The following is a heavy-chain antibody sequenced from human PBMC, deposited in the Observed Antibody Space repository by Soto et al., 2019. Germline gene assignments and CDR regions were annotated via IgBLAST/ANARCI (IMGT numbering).Heavy chain of an antibody. J-gene: IGHJ4*02. CDR2: IYYSGST. CDR1: GGSISSGGYY. D-gene: IGHD3-22*01. Sequence: SETLSLTCTVSGGSISSGGYYWSWIRQHPGKGLEWIGYIYYSGSTNYNPSLKSRVTISVDTSKNQFSLKLSSVTAADTAIYYCAGYNHDSSGTLQGKWGQGTLVTVSS. CDR3: AGYNHDSSGTLQGK. V-gene: IGHV4-61*08.